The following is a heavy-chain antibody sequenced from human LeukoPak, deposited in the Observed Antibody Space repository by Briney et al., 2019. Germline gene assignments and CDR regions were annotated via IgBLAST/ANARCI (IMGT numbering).Heavy chain of an antibody. J-gene: IGHJ6*03. V-gene: IGHV1-46*01. CDR2: ISPSGGST. D-gene: IGHD3-10*01. Sequence: ASVKVSCKASGYTFTSYYMHWVRQAPGQGLEWMGIISPSGGSTSYAQKFQGRVTMTRDMSTSTVYMELSSLRSEDTAVYYCARGWDYGSGSYYIRPKYYYYYYMDVWGKGTTVTVSS. CDR3: ARGWDYGSGSYYIRPKYYYYYYMDV. CDR1: GYTFTSYY.